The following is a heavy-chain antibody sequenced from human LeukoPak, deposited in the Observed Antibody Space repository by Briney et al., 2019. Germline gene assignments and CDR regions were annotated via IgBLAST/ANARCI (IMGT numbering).Heavy chain of an antibody. CDR1: GGSFSVYY. J-gene: IGHJ4*02. CDR3: ARGSRIAAAGKGNYFDY. V-gene: IGHV4-34*01. Sequence: SETLSLTCAVYGGSFSVYYWSWIRQPPGKGLEWIGEINHSGSTNYNASLKSRVTISVDTSKNQFSLKLSSVTAADTAVYYCARGSRIAAAGKGNYFDYWGQGTLVTVSS. CDR2: INHSGST. D-gene: IGHD6-13*01.